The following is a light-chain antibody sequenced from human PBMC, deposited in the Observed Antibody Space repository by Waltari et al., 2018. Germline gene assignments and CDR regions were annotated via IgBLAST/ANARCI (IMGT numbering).Light chain of an antibody. CDR1: ISAIGAYNL. CDR3: SSYTDSRTWV. V-gene: IGLV2-14*01. CDR2: VVS. Sequence: QSALTQPASVSGSPGQSITISCTGTISAIGAYNLVSWYKHHPGEAPKLIIFVVSDRPSGVSNRFSGSKAGNRASLTIAGLQAEDEADYYCSSYTDSRTWVFGGGTRLTVL. J-gene: IGLJ3*02.